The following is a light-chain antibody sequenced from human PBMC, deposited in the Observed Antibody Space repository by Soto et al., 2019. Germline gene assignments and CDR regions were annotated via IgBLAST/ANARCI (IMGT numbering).Light chain of an antibody. CDR1: QSVGSSF. Sequence: EIVLTQSPGTLSLSPGERATLSCRASQSVGSSFLAWYQQKPGQAPRLLIYGASSRATAIPDRFSGSGSGTDFTLTISRLEPEDFAVYYCQQYGSSLTWTFGQGTKVEIK. V-gene: IGKV3-20*01. J-gene: IGKJ1*01. CDR2: GAS. CDR3: QQYGSSLTWT.